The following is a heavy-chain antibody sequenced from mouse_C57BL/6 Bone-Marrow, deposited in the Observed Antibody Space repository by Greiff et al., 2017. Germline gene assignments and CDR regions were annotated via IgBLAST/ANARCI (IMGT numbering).Heavy chain of an antibody. CDR1: GYTFTSYW. J-gene: IGHJ3*01. D-gene: IGHD1-1*01. Sequence: QVQLQQPGAELVKPGASVKLSCKASGYTFTSYWMQWVKQRPGQGLEWIGEIDPSDSYTNYTQKFKGKATLTVDTSSSTAYMQLSSLTSEDSAVYDCAREGVLLRPFAYWGQGTLVTVSA. V-gene: IGHV1-50*01. CDR3: AREGVLLRPFAY. CDR2: IDPSDSYT.